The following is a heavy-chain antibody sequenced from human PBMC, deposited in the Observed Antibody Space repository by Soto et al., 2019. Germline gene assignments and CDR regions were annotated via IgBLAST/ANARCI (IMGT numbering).Heavy chain of an antibody. CDR2: IYYSGST. CDR1: GGSISSYY. V-gene: IGHV4-59*01. CDR3: ARSRAQENWFDP. J-gene: IGHJ5*02. Sequence: SETLSLTCTVSGGSISSYYWSWIRQPPGKGLEWIGYIYYSGSTNYNPSLKSRVTISVDTSKNQFSLKLSSVTAADTAVYYCARSRAQENWFDPWGQGTLVTVSS.